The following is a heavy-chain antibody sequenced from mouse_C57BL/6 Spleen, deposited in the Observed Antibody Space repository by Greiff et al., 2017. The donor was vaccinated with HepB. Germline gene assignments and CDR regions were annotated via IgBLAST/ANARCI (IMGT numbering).Heavy chain of an antibody. D-gene: IGHD3-2*01. Sequence: EVQGVESGGGLVQPGGSLKLSCAASGFTFSDYYMYWVRQTPEKRLEWVAYISNGGGSTYYPDTVKGRFTISRDNAKNTLYLQMSRLKSEDTAMYYCARLGRQVAWFAYWGQGTLVTVSA. J-gene: IGHJ3*01. V-gene: IGHV5-12*01. CDR2: ISNGGGST. CDR3: ARLGRQVAWFAY. CDR1: GFTFSDYY.